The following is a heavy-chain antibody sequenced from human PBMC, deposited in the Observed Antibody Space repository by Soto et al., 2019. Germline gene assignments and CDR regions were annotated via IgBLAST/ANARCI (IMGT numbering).Heavy chain of an antibody. CDR3: AKDLHMDV. CDR1: GFTFSSYA. V-gene: IGHV3-23*01. Sequence: EVQLLESGGGLVQPGGSLRLSCAASGFTFSSYAMSWVRQAPGKGLEWVSAISGSGGSTYYADSVKGRFTISRDNSKISLYLQTSSLRAEDTAVYYCAKDLHMDVWGQGTTVTVSS. CDR2: ISGSGGST. J-gene: IGHJ6*02.